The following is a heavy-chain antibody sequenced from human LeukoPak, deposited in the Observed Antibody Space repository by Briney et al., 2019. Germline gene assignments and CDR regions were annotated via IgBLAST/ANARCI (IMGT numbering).Heavy chain of an antibody. Sequence: PGGSLRLSCAASGFTFSSYSMNWVRQAPGKGLEWASSISSSSSYIYYADSVKGRFTISRDNAKNSLYLQMNSLRAEDTAVYYCARAVEPGGYSYWSGMDVWGKGTTVTVSS. D-gene: IGHD5-18*01. V-gene: IGHV3-21*01. CDR2: ISSSSSYI. CDR3: ARAVEPGGYSYWSGMDV. CDR1: GFTFSSYS. J-gene: IGHJ6*04.